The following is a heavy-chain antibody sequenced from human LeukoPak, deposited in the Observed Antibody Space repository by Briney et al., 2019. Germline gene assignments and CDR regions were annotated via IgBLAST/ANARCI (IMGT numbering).Heavy chain of an antibody. V-gene: IGHV7-4-1*02. Sequence: ASVKVSCKASGYTFTSYAMNWVRQAPGQGFEWMGWINTNTGNPTYAQGFTGRFVFSLDTSVSTAYLQISSLKAEDTAVYYCVRQIIVPGTSQLRTFDAWGQGTQVSVSS. CDR3: VRQIIVPGTSQLRTFDA. J-gene: IGHJ4*02. CDR1: GYTFTSYA. D-gene: IGHD2/OR15-2a*01. CDR2: INTNTGNP.